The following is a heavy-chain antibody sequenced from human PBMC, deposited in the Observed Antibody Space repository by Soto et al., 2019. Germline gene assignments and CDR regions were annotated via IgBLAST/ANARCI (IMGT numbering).Heavy chain of an antibody. CDR2: ISPYNGHT. D-gene: IGHD2-2*01. CDR3: ARDLAIVPATHPRLENYGMDV. CDR1: GYSFTSYG. Sequence: ASVKVSCKASGYSFTSYGISWVRRAPGQGLEWMGWISPYNGHTQFVERFQGRVTMTTDTSTKTAYMELRNLRSDDTAHYYCARDLAIVPATHPRLENYGMDVWGQGTTVTVSS. V-gene: IGHV1-18*01. J-gene: IGHJ6*02.